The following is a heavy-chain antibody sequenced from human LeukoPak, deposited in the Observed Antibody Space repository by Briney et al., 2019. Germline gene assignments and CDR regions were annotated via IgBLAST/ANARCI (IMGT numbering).Heavy chain of an antibody. CDR3: ARAEDIVVVPAYYYYGMDV. D-gene: IGHD2-2*01. J-gene: IGHJ6*02. Sequence: ASVKVSCKASGYTFTGYYMHWVRQAPGQGLEWMGWINPNSGGTNYAQKFQGWVTMTRDTSISTAYMELSRLRSDDTAVYYCARAEDIVVVPAYYYYGMDVWGQGTTVTVSS. CDR1: GYTFTGYY. CDR2: INPNSGGT. V-gene: IGHV1-2*04.